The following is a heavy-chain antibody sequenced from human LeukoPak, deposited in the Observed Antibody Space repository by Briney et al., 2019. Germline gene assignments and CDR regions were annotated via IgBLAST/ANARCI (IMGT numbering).Heavy chain of an antibody. J-gene: IGHJ4*02. D-gene: IGHD2-15*01. CDR1: GFTFSSYA. V-gene: IGHV3-23*01. CDR3: AKGNDVVVVAAPFDY. CDR2: ISGGGGST. Sequence: PGGSLRLSCAASGFTFSSYAMSWVRQAPGKGLEWVSAISGGGGSTYYADSVKGRFTISRDNSKNTLYLQMNSLRAEDTAVYYCAKGNDVVVVAAPFDYWGQGTLVTVSS.